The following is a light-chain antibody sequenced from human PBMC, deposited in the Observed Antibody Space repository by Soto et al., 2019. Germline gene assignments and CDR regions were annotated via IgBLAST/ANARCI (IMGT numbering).Light chain of an antibody. CDR3: TSYRTINTLI. J-gene: IGLJ2*01. CDR1: SSDVGGYNH. V-gene: IGLV2-14*03. CDR2: DVS. Sequence: QSALTQPASVSGSPGQSVTISCTGTSSDVGGYNHVSWYQQHPGTVPKLIIYDVSSRPSGVSNRFSGSKSGNTASLTISGLQAEDEADYYCTSYRTINTLIFGGGTKLTVL.